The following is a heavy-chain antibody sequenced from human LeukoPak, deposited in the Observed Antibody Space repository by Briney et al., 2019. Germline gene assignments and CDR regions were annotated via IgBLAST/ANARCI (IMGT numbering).Heavy chain of an antibody. D-gene: IGHD6-19*01. CDR3: ARVESRLAVFDY. J-gene: IGHJ4*02. CDR2: IIPIFGTA. CDR1: GGTFSSYA. V-gene: IGHV1-69*13. Sequence: GASVKVSCKASGGTFSSYAISWVRQAPGQGLEWMEGIIPIFGTANYAQKFQGRVTITADESTSTAYMELSSLRSEDTAVYYCARVESRLAVFDYWGQGTLVTVSS.